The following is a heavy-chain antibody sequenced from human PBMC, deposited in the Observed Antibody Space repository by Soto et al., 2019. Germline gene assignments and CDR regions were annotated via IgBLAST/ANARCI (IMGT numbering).Heavy chain of an antibody. CDR1: GYSFTSYY. CDR3: ARVYHDSGSYHNRFDP. V-gene: IGHV1-8*01. J-gene: IGHJ5*02. Sequence: ASVKVSCKASGYSFTSYYINWVRQAPGHGLEWMGRMNPNNGSTGYAQKFQGRVTMTRNTSIRTAYMEMSSLRSEDTAVYYCARVYHDSGSYHNRFDPWGQGTLVTVSS. D-gene: IGHD3-10*01. CDR2: MNPNNGST.